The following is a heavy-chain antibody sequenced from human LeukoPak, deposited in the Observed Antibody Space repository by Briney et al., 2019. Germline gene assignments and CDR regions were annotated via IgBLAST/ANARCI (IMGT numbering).Heavy chain of an antibody. CDR3: AEAGHGRRRGNDFHD. J-gene: IGHJ4*02. Sequence: GGSLRLSCAASGFTFSNVAMSWVRQAPGKGLEWVSTISGSGGSTYYADSVKGRFTISRDNSKNTLYLQMNSLRAEDTAVYYCAEAGHGRRRGNDFHDWGQGTLVTVSS. CDR1: GFTFSNVA. D-gene: IGHD1-1*01. V-gene: IGHV3-23*01. CDR2: ISGSGGST.